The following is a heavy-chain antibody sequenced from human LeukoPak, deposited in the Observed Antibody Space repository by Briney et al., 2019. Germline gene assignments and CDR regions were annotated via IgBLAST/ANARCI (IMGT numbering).Heavy chain of an antibody. CDR1: GFDFTSYV. CDR3: ARVGVSATNTPAFDY. Sequence: PGGSLRLSCEVSGFDFTSYVMTWVRQAPGKGLEWASSITAGSSYIDYTPSVEGRFTISRDNSNNSLFLHMNSLRAEDTALYYCARVGVSATNTPAFDYWGQGTLVTVSS. V-gene: IGHV3-21*01. D-gene: IGHD2-15*01. CDR2: ITAGSSYI. J-gene: IGHJ4*02.